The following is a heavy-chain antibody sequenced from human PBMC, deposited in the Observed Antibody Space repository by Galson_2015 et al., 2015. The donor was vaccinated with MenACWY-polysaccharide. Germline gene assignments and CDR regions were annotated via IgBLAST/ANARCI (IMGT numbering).Heavy chain of an antibody. CDR3: ARAGGKYCSGAGCNFNWFDP. CDR1: GFTLSTYW. D-gene: IGHD2-15*01. Sequence: SLRLSCAASGFTLSTYWMHWVHQGPGKGLVWVSRINGDGSATRYADSVKGRFTISRDNTKNTLYLAMNSLRAEDTAVYYCARAGGKYCSGAGCNFNWFDPWGQGTLVTVSS. V-gene: IGHV3-74*01. CDR2: INGDGSAT. J-gene: IGHJ5*02.